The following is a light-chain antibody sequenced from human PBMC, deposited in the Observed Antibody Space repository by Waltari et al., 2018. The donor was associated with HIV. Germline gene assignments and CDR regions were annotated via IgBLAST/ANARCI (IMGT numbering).Light chain of an antibody. Sequence: SNDLTQPPSVSESPGQTARITCSGDALAKHHAYWYQQKPGPAPLLVIYKGSERPSGIPERFSGSSSGTTVTLTISGVQSEDEADYYCQSTDSSGISWVFGGGTKLTVL. CDR3: QSTDSSGISWV. J-gene: IGLJ3*02. V-gene: IGLV3-25*03. CDR2: KGS. CDR1: ALAKHH.